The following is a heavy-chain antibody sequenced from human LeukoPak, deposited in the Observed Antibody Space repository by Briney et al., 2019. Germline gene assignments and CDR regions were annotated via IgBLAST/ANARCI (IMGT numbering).Heavy chain of an antibody. D-gene: IGHD3-10*01. CDR3: ARETYGSGSYYSFGNAFDI. V-gene: IGHV3-30*03. CDR1: GFTFSSYG. Sequence: GGSLRLSCAASGFTFSSYGMHWVRQAPGKGLEWVAVISYDGRNKYYADSVKGRFTISRDNSKNTLYLQMSSLRAEDTAVYYCARETYGSGSYYSFGNAFDIWGQGTMVTVSS. J-gene: IGHJ3*02. CDR2: ISYDGRNK.